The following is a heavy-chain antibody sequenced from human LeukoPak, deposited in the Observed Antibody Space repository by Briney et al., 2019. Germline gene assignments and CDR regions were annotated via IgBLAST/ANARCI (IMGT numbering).Heavy chain of an antibody. V-gene: IGHV3-7*01. D-gene: IGHD6-19*01. J-gene: IGHJ3*02. CDR1: GFTFSSYW. Sequence: GGSLRLSCAASGFTFSSYWMSWVRQAPGKGLEWVANIKQDGSEKYYADSVKGRFTISRDNSKNTLYLQMNSLRAEDTAVYCCARERYSSGWYEFAFDIWGQGTMVTVSS. CDR2: IKQDGSEK. CDR3: ARERYSSGWYEFAFDI.